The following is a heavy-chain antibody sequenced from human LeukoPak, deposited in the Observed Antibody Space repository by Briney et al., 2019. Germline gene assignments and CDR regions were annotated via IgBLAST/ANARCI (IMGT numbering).Heavy chain of an antibody. CDR1: GGSISSGGYY. CDR2: IYYSGST. CDR3: AREDRGIAAAPSPNWFDP. J-gene: IGHJ5*02. V-gene: IGHV4-31*03. Sequence: SQTLSLTCTVSGGSISSGGYYWSWIRQHPGKGLEWIGYIYYSGSTYYNPSLKSRVTISVDTSKNQFSLKLSSVTAADTAVYYCAREDRGIAAAPSPNWFDPWGQGTLVTVSS. D-gene: IGHD6-13*01.